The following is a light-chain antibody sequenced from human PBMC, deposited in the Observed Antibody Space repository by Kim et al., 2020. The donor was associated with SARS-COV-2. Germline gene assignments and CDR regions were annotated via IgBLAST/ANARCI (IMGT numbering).Light chain of an antibody. CDR3: MQGTHWPFT. Sequence: PASISWRSSQSLVYSDGNTYLNWFHQRPGQSPRRLIYKVSNRDSGVPDRFSGSWSGTDFTLQISRVEAEDVGVYYCMQGTHWPFTFGPGTKVDIK. CDR2: KVS. CDR1: QSLVYSDGNTY. J-gene: IGKJ3*01. V-gene: IGKV2-30*01.